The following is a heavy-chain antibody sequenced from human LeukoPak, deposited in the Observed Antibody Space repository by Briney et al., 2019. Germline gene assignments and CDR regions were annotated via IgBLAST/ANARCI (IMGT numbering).Heavy chain of an antibody. CDR1: GFTFSSYG. D-gene: IGHD6-13*01. CDR3: AKDYSSSWYNYYYYYMDV. CDR2: IRYDGSNK. V-gene: IGHV3-30*02. J-gene: IGHJ6*03. Sequence: GGSLRLSCAASGFTFSSYGMHWVRQAPGKGLEWVAFIRYDGSNKYYADSVKGRFTISRDNSKNTLYLQMNSLRAEDTAVYYCAKDYSSSWYNYYYYYMDVWGKGTTVTVSS.